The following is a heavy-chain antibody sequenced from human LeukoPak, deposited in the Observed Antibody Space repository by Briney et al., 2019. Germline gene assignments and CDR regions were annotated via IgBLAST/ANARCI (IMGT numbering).Heavy chain of an antibody. V-gene: IGHV4-61*02. J-gene: IGHJ4*02. CDR1: GGSISSGSYY. CDR2: IYTSSST. CDR3: ARDASSVPPDSGYYGAYYFDY. D-gene: IGHD3-10*01. Sequence: PSQTLSLTCAVSGGSISSGSYYWSWIRQPAGQGLEWIGRIYTSSSTNSNPSLKSRVTISVDTSKNQFSLKLSSVTAADTAVYYCARDASSVPPDSGYYGAYYFDYWGQGTLVTVSS.